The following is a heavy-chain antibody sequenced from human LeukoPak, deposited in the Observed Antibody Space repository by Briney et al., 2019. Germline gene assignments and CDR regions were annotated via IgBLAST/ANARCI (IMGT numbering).Heavy chain of an antibody. CDR1: GGSISNYF. CDR2: IYSSGST. CDR3: ARRPTGDPKFDY. Sequence: TSEALSLTCSVSGGSISNYFWTWFRQPPGKGLEWIGYIYSSGSTYYNPSLKSRVTISVDTSKNRFSLKLSTVTAADTAVYYCARRPTGDPKFDYWGQGTLVTVSS. D-gene: IGHD7-27*01. J-gene: IGHJ4*02. V-gene: IGHV4-59*08.